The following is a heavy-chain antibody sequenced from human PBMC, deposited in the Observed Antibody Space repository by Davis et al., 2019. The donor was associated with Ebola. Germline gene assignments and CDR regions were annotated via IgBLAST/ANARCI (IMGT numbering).Heavy chain of an antibody. CDR3: ARDGISEFIDLDY. Sequence: HTGGSLRLSCAASGFTFDDYGMSWVRQPPGKGLVWVSRIKTDGSITNYADSLRGRFTISRDNAKNTLYLQMNSLRAEDTAVYYCARDGISEFIDLDYWGQGTLVTVSS. V-gene: IGHV3-74*01. CDR1: GFTFDDYG. J-gene: IGHJ4*02. CDR2: IKTDGSIT. D-gene: IGHD2-21*01.